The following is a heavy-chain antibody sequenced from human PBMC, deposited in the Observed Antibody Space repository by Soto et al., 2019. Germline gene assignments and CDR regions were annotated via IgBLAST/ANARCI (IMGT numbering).Heavy chain of an antibody. Sequence: XXTLSLPCAVSSGTISSSNWWTWVRQPPGKGLEWIGEINQSGSPNYNPSLRSRVTISVDKSKSQFFLKLSSVTPADTAIYYCAGLGMVAAHREFDPWGQGTLVTVSS. D-gene: IGHD2-15*01. CDR1: SGTISSSNW. J-gene: IGHJ5*02. CDR3: AGLGMVAAHREFDP. CDR2: INQSGSP. V-gene: IGHV4-4*02.